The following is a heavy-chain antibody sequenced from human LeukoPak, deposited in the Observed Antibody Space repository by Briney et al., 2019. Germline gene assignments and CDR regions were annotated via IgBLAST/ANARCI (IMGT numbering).Heavy chain of an antibody. V-gene: IGHV3-7*01. CDR1: GFTFGSYW. D-gene: IGHD3-9*01. Sequence: PGGSLRLSCVGSGFTFGSYWMSWVRQAPGKGLEWVANIKHDGSDHYYADSVAGRFTISRDNAKNSLYLEMSSLRAEDAAVYFCVRHPGSYNVSTGYSYYFDYWGQGTLVTVSS. J-gene: IGHJ4*02. CDR3: VRHPGSYNVSTGYSYYFDY. CDR2: IKHDGSDH.